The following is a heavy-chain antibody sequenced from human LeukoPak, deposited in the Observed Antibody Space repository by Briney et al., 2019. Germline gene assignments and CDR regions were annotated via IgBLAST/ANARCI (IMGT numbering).Heavy chain of an antibody. CDR3: ATVPTVTMIGYFQY. J-gene: IGHJ1*01. CDR2: FDPEGGET. V-gene: IGHV1-24*01. D-gene: IGHD4-17*01. Sequence: ASVRVSCKVSGYTLTELSMHWVRQAPGKGLEWMGGFDPEGGETIYAQKFQGRVTMTEDTSTATAYMELSSLRSEDTAVYYCATVPTVTMIGYFQYWGQGTLVTVSS. CDR1: GYTLTELS.